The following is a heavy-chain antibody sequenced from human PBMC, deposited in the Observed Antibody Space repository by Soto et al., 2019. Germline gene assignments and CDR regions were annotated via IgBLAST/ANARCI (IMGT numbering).Heavy chain of an antibody. CDR3: ARDFAYFDS. V-gene: IGHV4-61*01. J-gene: IGHJ4*02. CDR1: GGSFKRGSYS. D-gene: IGHD3-3*01. Sequence: PSETLSLTCTVSGGSFKRGSYSWSWIRQPPGKGPEWIGYVYRTGRTSYNPSLKSRVSISMDTSKNQFSLNLDSVTAADTAVYFCARDFAYFDSWGQGTLVTVSS. CDR2: VYRTGRT.